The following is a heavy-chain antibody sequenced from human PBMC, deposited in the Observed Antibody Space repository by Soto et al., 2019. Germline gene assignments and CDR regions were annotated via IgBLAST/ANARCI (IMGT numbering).Heavy chain of an antibody. V-gene: IGHV4-30-2*01. J-gene: IGHJ6*02. CDR1: GGSISSGGYS. D-gene: IGHD3-10*01. Sequence: PSETLSLTCAVSGGSISSGGYSWSWIRQPPGKGLEWIGYIYHSGSTYYNPSLKSRVTISVDRSKNQFSLKLSSVTAADTAVYYCARGSTMVRGVDYGMDVWGQGTTVTVSS. CDR2: IYHSGST. CDR3: ARGSTMVRGVDYGMDV.